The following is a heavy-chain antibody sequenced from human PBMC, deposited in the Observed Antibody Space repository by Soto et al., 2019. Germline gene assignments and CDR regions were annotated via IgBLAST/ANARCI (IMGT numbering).Heavy chain of an antibody. J-gene: IGHJ5*02. Sequence: ASVKVSCKASGYTFTSYDINWVRQATGQGLEWMGWMNPNSGNTGYAQKFQGRVTMTRNTSISTAYMELSSLRSEDTAVYYCARGPSEILRVLEWLSITPWGQGTLVTVSS. V-gene: IGHV1-8*01. CDR3: ARGPSEILRVLEWLSITP. CDR2: MNPNSGNT. CDR1: GYTFTSYD. D-gene: IGHD3-3*01.